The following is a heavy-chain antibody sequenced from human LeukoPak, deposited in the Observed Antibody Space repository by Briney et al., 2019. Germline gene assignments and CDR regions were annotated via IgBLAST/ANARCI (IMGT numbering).Heavy chain of an antibody. J-gene: IGHJ4*02. Sequence: GESLKISCKGSGYSFTSYWIGWVRQMPGNGLERMGIIYPGDSDTRYSPSFQGQVTISADKSISTAYLQWSSLKASDTAMYYCARHGSLESGYDFFPLFGYWGQGTLVTVSS. V-gene: IGHV5-51*01. D-gene: IGHD5-12*01. CDR3: ARHGSLESGYDFFPLFGY. CDR2: IYPGDSDT. CDR1: GYSFTSYW.